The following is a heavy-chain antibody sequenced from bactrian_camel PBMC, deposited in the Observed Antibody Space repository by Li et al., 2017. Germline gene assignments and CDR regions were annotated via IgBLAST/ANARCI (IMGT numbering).Heavy chain of an antibody. J-gene: IGHJ4*01. CDR2: ISTGGSST. Sequence: HVQLVESGGGSAQAGGSLRLSCSASADALMYMAWFRQARGQKREAVAAISTGGSSTMYVNSVKGRFTISRESGKNTVHLQMNSLIPEDSGKYYCAGDRPYGAWYMESEYRYWGRGTQVTVS. D-gene: IGHD6*01. CDR3: AGDRPYGAWYMESEYRY. CDR1: ADALMY. V-gene: IGHV3S53*01.